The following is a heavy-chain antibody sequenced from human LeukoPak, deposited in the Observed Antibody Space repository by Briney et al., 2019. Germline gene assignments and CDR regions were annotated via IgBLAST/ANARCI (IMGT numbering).Heavy chain of an antibody. CDR1: GFTVSSNY. Sequence: GGSLRLSCAASGFTVSSNYMGWVRQAPGEGLEWVSAIYIDGSIYYADSVKGRFTISRDNSKNTLYLQMNSLRAEDTAVYHCARIRGDWYFDYWGQGTLVTVSS. CDR3: ARIRGDWYFDY. J-gene: IGHJ4*02. D-gene: IGHD2-21*01. V-gene: IGHV3-53*01. CDR2: IYIDGSI.